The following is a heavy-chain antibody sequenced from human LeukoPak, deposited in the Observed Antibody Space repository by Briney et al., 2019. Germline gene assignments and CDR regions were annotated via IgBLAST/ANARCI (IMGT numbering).Heavy chain of an antibody. V-gene: IGHV1-46*01. CDR2: INPSGGST. CDR3: ARDEGDGSKQPPRLVY. D-gene: IGHD5-24*01. J-gene: IGHJ4*02. Sequence: ASVKVSCKASGYTFTSYYMHWVRQAPGQGLEWMGIINPSGGSTSYAQKFQGRVTMTRDTSTSTVYMELSSLRSEDTAVYYCARDEGDGSKQPPRLVYWGQGTLVTVSS. CDR1: GYTFTSYY.